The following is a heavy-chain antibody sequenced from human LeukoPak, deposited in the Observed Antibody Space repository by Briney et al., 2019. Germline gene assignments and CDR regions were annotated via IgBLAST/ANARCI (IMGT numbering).Heavy chain of an antibody. Sequence: SETLSLTCTVSGGSISSYYWSWIRQPPGKGLEWIGYIYYSGSTNYNPSLKSRVTISVDTSKNQFSLKLSSVTAADTAVYYCASGAVAGYYYGMDVWGQGTTVTASS. V-gene: IGHV4-59*01. D-gene: IGHD6-19*01. J-gene: IGHJ6*02. CDR3: ASGAVAGYYYGMDV. CDR1: GGSISSYY. CDR2: IYYSGST.